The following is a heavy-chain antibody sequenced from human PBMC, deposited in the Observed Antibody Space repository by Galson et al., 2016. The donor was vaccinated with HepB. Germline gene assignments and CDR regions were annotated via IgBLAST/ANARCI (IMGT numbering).Heavy chain of an antibody. D-gene: IGHD2-2*01. V-gene: IGHV3-23*01. J-gene: IGHJ6*04. Sequence: SLRLSCAASGFTFRNYGMTWVRQAPGKGLEVVSSISRSGDSTDYADSVKGRFTISRDNSKNTLSLQMNSLTAEDTAIYYCVQGSTAPDVWGKGTPVTVSS. CDR1: GFTFRNYG. CDR3: VQGSTAPDV. CDR2: ISRSGDST.